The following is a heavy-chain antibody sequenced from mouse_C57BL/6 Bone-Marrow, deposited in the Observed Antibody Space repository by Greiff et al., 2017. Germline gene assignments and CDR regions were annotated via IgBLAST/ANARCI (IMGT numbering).Heavy chain of an antibody. Sequence: EVKLMESGGGLVQPGGSMKLSCAASGFTFSDAWMDWVRQSPEKGLEWVAEIRNKANNPATYYAESVKGRFTISRDDSKSSVYLQMNSLRAEDTGIYYCTRHLIYYYGSSYSYWYFDVWGTGTTVTVSS. CDR2: IRNKANNPAT. CDR1: GFTFSDAW. V-gene: IGHV6-6*01. CDR3: TRHLIYYYGSSYSYWYFDV. J-gene: IGHJ1*03. D-gene: IGHD1-1*01.